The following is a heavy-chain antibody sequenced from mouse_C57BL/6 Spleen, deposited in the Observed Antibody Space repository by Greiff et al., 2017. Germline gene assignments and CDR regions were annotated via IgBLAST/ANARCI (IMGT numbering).Heavy chain of an antibody. CDR3: ARRTYYGSSECAY. Sequence: QVQLQQPGAELVKPGASVKMSCKASGYTFTSYWITWVKQRPGQGLEWIGDIYPGSGSTNYNEKFKSKATLTVDTSSSTAYMQLSSLTSEDSAVYYCARRTYYGSSECAYWGQGTLVTVSA. J-gene: IGHJ3*01. D-gene: IGHD1-1*01. V-gene: IGHV1-55*01. CDR2: IYPGSGST. CDR1: GYTFTSYW.